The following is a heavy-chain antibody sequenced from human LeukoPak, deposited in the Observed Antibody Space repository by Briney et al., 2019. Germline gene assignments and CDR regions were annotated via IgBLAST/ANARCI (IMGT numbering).Heavy chain of an antibody. CDR2: IYTSGST. V-gene: IGHV4-4*07. D-gene: IGHD2-2*02. CDR3: ARAGGGGLVPAAIDYFDY. Sequence: SETLSLTCTVSGGSISSYYWSWIRQPAGKGLEWIGRIYTSGSTNCNPSLKSRVTMSVDTSKNQFSLKLSSVTAADTAVYYCARAGGGGLVPAAIDYFDYWGQGTLVTVSS. J-gene: IGHJ4*02. CDR1: GGSISSYY.